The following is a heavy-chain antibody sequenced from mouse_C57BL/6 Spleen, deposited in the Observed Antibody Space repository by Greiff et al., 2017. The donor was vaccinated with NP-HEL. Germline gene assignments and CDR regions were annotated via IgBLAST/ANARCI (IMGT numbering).Heavy chain of an antibody. D-gene: IGHD2-4*01. J-gene: IGHJ4*01. CDR3: ARNDYDLYYAMDY. CDR1: GYSFTDYN. V-gene: IGHV1-39*01. Sequence: EVKLMESGPELVKPGASVKISCKASGYSFTDYNMNWVKQSNGKGLEWIGVINPNYGTTSYNQKFKGKATLTVDQSSSTAYMQLNSLTSEDSAVYYCARNDYDLYYAMDYWGQGTSVTVSS. CDR2: INPNYGTT.